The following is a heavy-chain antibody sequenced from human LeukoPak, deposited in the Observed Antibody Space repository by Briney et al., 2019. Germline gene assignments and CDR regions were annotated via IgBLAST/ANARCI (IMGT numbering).Heavy chain of an antibody. CDR2: INSDGSST. CDR3: AKDADIVVSSYFDY. D-gene: IGHD2-2*01. V-gene: IGHV3-74*01. J-gene: IGHJ4*02. Sequence: PGGSLKLSCAASGFTFSSYWMHWVRQAPGKGLVWVSRINSDGSSTAYADSVKGRFTISRDNSKNTLYVQMNSLRAEDTAVYYCAKDADIVVSSYFDYWGQGTLVTVSS. CDR1: GFTFSSYW.